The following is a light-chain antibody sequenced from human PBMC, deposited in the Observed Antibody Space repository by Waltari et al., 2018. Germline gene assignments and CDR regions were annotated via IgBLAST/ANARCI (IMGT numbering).Light chain of an antibody. Sequence: QSALTQPRSVSGSPGQSVTISCPGTTNDIGGYYHFSWYQQTPGKAPKLVIYDVTKWPSGVPDRFSGSKSGSTASLTISGLQAEDEADYYCCSYAGRYTWVFGGGTKVTVL. CDR2: DVT. CDR3: CSYAGRYTWV. J-gene: IGLJ3*02. CDR1: TNDIGGYYH. V-gene: IGLV2-11*01.